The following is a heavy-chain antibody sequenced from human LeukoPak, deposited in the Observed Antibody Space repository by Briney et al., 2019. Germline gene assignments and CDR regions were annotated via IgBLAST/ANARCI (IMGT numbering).Heavy chain of an antibody. J-gene: IGHJ4*02. V-gene: IGHV1-3*01. D-gene: IGHD6-13*01. CDR1: GYTFTSYA. CDR2: INAGNGNT. Sequence: ASVKVSCKASGYTFTSYAMHWVRQAPGQRLEWMGWINAGNGNTKYLQKFQGRVTITRDTSASTVYMELSSLRSEDTAVYYCARDGFGGQQLVHDYWGQGTLVTVSS. CDR3: ARDGFGGQQLVHDY.